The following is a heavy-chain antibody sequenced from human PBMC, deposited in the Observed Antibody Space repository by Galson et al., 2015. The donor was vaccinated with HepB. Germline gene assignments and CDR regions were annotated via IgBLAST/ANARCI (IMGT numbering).Heavy chain of an antibody. Sequence: SLRLSCAASGFTVSSNYMSWVRQAPGKGLEWVSVIYSGGSTYYADSVKGRFTISRDNSKNTLYLQMNSLRAEDTAVYYCATILTDWWAFDYWGQGTLVTVSS. V-gene: IGHV3-53*01. CDR1: GFTVSSNY. J-gene: IGHJ4*02. CDR2: IYSGGST. CDR3: ATILTDWWAFDY. D-gene: IGHD2-8*02.